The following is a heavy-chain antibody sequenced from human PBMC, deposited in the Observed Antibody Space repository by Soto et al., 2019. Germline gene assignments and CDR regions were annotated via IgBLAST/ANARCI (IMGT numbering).Heavy chain of an antibody. D-gene: IGHD3-9*01. J-gene: IGHJ4*02. CDR2: ISYDGSNK. CDR3: ARGRILRYFDWLLYPPYFDY. V-gene: IGHV3-30-3*01. CDR1: GFTFSSYA. Sequence: VQLVESGGGVVQPGRSLRLSCAASGFTFSSYAMHWVRQAPGKGLEWVAVISYDGSNKYYADSVKGRFTISRDNSKNTLYLQMNSLRAEDTAVYYCARGRILRYFDWLLYPPYFDYWGQGTLVTVSS.